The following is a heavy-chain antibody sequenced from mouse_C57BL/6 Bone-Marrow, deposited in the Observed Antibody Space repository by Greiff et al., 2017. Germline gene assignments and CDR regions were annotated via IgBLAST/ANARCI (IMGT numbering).Heavy chain of an antibody. Sequence: EVKLVESGGGLVQPGGSLKLSCAASGFTFSDYYMYWVRQTPEKRLEWVAYISNGGGSTYYPDTVKGRFTISRDNAKNTLYLQMSRLKSEDTAMYYCARQGGLRAYFDVWGTGTTVTVSS. CDR2: ISNGGGST. V-gene: IGHV5-12*01. CDR3: ARQGGLRAYFDV. D-gene: IGHD3-3*01. CDR1: GFTFSDYY. J-gene: IGHJ1*03.